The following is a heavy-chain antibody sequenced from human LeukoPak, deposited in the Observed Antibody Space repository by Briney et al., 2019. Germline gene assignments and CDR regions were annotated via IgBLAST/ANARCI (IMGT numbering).Heavy chain of an antibody. V-gene: IGHV4-39*01. CDR1: GDSDDSIKSSSYY. D-gene: IGHD3/OR15-3a*01. J-gene: IGHJ4*02. CDR3: GRRGHLHRPF. CDR2: IYYDGST. Sequence: PSETLSLTCTVSGDSDDSIKSSSYYWAWIRLPPGKGLEWVGSIYYDGSTYYNPSLRGRVTIPVDTSKSQFSVKLNSVTAADTAMYYCGRRGHLHRPFWGQGTLVTVSS.